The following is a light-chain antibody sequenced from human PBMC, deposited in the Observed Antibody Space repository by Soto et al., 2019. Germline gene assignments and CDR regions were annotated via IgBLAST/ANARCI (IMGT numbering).Light chain of an antibody. V-gene: IGLV2-14*01. CDR1: RSDVGAYNY. Sequence: QSVLTQPASVSGSPGQSIAISCTGTRSDVGAYNYVSWYQQHPGKAPKLMISEVTNRPSGVSDRFSGSKSSNTASLTISGLQAEDEADYYCSSFTSRFTFVLGTGTKV. J-gene: IGLJ1*01. CDR2: EVT. CDR3: SSFTSRFTFV.